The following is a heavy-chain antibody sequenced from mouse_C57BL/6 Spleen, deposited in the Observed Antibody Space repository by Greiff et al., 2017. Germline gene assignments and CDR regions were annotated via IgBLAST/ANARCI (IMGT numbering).Heavy chain of an antibody. CDR3: AREGKTTGFAY. V-gene: IGHV3-6*01. J-gene: IGHJ3*01. CDR1: GYSITSGYY. D-gene: IGHD1-1*01. CDR2: ISYDGSN. Sequence: EVKLQESGPGLVKPSPSLSLTCSVTGYSITSGYYWNWIRQFPGNKLEWMGYISYDGSNNYNPSLKNRISITRDTSKNQSFLKLNSVTAEDTATYYCAREGKTTGFAYWGQGTLVTVSA.